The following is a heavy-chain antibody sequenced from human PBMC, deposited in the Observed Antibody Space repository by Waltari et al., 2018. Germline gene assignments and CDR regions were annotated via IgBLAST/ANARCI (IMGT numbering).Heavy chain of an antibody. Sequence: QVQLQESGSGLVKPSETLSLTCAVSGYSISSGYYWGWIRQPPGKGLEWIGSIYHSGSTYYNPALKIRVTISVDTSKNQFSLKLSSVTAADTAVYYCARHQPQWLGYGMDVWGKGTTVTVSS. J-gene: IGHJ6*04. CDR2: IYHSGST. CDR1: GYSISSGYY. V-gene: IGHV4-38-2*01. CDR3: ARHQPQWLGYGMDV. D-gene: IGHD6-19*01.